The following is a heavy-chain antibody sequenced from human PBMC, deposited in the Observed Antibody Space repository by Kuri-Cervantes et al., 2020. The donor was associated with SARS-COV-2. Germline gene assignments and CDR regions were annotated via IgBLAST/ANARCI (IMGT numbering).Heavy chain of an antibody. D-gene: IGHD4-11*01. CDR2: IYHSGST. Sequence: GSLRLSCAVSGGSISSSNWWSWVRQPPGKGLEWIGEIYHSGSTNYNPSLKSRVTISVDKPKNQFSLNLRSVTAADTAVYYCTRDLGLLTTYAPARKMDVWGQGTTVTVSS. CDR1: GGSISSSNW. V-gene: IGHV4-4*02. J-gene: IGHJ6*02. CDR3: TRDLGLLTTYAPARKMDV.